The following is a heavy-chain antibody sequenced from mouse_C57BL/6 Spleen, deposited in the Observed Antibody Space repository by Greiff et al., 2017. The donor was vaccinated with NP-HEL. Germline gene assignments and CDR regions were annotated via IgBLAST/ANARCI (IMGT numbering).Heavy chain of an antibody. CDR2: IDPSDSYT. V-gene: IGHV1-59*01. J-gene: IGHJ2*01. Sequence: VKLQQPGAELVRPGTSVKLSCKASGYTFTSYWMHWVKQRPGQGLEWIGVIDPSDSYTNYNQKFKGKATLTVDTSSSTAYMQLSSLTSEDSAVYYCARVYYYGSSYVYYFDYWGQGTTLTVSS. CDR1: GYTFTSYW. CDR3: ARVYYYGSSYVYYFDY. D-gene: IGHD1-1*01.